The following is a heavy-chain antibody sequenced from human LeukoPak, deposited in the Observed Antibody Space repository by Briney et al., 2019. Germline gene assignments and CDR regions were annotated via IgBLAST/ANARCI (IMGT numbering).Heavy chain of an antibody. D-gene: IGHD3-16*01. CDR1: GGSISSSSYY. J-gene: IGHJ3*02. CDR3: ASVGGDAFDI. V-gene: IGHV4-39*07. Sequence: SETLSLTCTVSGGSISSSSYYWGWIRQPPGKGLEWIGSIYYSGSTYYNPSLKSRVTISVDTSKNQFSLKLSSVTAADTAVYYCASVGGDAFDIWGQGTMVTVSS. CDR2: IYYSGST.